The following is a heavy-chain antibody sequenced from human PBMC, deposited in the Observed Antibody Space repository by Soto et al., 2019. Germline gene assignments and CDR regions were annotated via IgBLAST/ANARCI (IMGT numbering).Heavy chain of an antibody. Sequence: EVQLVESGGGLVKPGGSLRLSWAASGFTFSSYSMNWVRQAPGKGLEWVSSISSSSSYIYYADSVKGRFTISRDNAKNSLYLQMNSLRAEDTAVYYCASMPREYSGYDLGYWGQGTLVTVSS. V-gene: IGHV3-21*01. J-gene: IGHJ4*02. CDR2: ISSSSSYI. CDR1: GFTFSSYS. CDR3: ASMPREYSGYDLGY. D-gene: IGHD5-12*01.